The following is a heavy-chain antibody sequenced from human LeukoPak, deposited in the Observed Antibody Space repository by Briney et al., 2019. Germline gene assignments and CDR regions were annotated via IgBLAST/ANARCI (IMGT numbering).Heavy chain of an antibody. V-gene: IGHV4-39*01. D-gene: IGHD6-19*01. CDR3: ARLAVAGTIDY. CDR1: GGSISSSSSY. CDR2: IYYSGST. J-gene: IGHJ4*02. Sequence: PSETLSLTCPVSGGSISSSSSYWGWIRQPPGKGLEWIGSIYYSGSTYYNPSLKSRVTISVDTSKNQFSLKLSSVTAADTAVYYCARLAVAGTIDYWGQGTLVTVSS.